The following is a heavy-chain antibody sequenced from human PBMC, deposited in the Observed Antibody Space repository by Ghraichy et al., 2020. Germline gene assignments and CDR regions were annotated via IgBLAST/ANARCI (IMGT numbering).Heavy chain of an antibody. J-gene: IGHJ4*02. CDR2: ISANNGNT. Sequence: ASVKVSCKASGYSFTSYGIAWVRQAPGQGLEWLGWISANNGNTNYAQKIQGRVTMTTHTSTSTAYMELRRLRSGDTAVYFCARDHTSGSGSYLYWGQGTLVTVSS. V-gene: IGHV1-18*01. CDR3: ARDHTSGSGSYLY. CDR1: GYSFTSYG. D-gene: IGHD3-10*01.